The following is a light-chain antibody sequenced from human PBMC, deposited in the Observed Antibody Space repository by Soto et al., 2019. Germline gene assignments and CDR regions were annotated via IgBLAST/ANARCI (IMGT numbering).Light chain of an antibody. Sequence: QSALTQPPSASGSPGQSVTISCTGTSSDIGGYNYVSWYQQHPGKAPKVMIYEVSKRPSGVPDRFSGSKSGTSASLAISGLQSDDEADYYCAAWDDSLNGYVFGTGTKLTVL. V-gene: IGLV2-8*01. CDR3: AAWDDSLNGYV. J-gene: IGLJ1*01. CDR1: SSDIGGYNY. CDR2: EVS.